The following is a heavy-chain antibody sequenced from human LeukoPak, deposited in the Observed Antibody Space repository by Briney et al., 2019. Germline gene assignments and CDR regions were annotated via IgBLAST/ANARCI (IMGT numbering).Heavy chain of an antibody. Sequence: GGPLRLSCAASGFTFSDYYMSWIRQAPGKGLEWLSFISSGGTTTSYTDSVKGRFTISRDNAKNSLYLQMNSLRAEDTAVYYCARDRRYSYGHDYWGQGTLVTVSS. CDR3: ARDRRYSYGHDY. V-gene: IGHV3-11*01. CDR1: GFTFSDYY. J-gene: IGHJ4*02. D-gene: IGHD5-18*01. CDR2: ISSGGTTT.